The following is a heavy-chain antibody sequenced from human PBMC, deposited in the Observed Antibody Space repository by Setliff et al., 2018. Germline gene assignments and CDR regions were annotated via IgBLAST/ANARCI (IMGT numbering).Heavy chain of an antibody. Sequence: SETLSLTCTVSGGSISSGSYYWSWIRQPAGKGLEWIGRIYSSGSTKYNPSLKSRVTISGDTSKNQFSLKLSSVTAADTAVYCCARGAPGWELLSWFDPWGQGTLVTVSS. V-gene: IGHV4-61*02. CDR2: IYSSGST. D-gene: IGHD1-26*01. J-gene: IGHJ5*02. CDR3: ARGAPGWELLSWFDP. CDR1: GGSISSGSYY.